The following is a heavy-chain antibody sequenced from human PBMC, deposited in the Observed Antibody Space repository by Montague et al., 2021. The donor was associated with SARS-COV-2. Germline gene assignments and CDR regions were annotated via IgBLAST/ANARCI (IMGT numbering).Heavy chain of an antibody. J-gene: IGHJ5*02. D-gene: IGHD4-23*01. V-gene: IGHV4-4*02. CDR1: GGSISSSNW. CDR2: IYHSGST. CDR3: ARDRGDYGGHYGNGFDP. Sequence: SETLSLTCAVSGGSISSSNWWIWVRQPPGKGLEWIGEIYHSGSTNYNPSLKTRLTISVDKSKNQFSLRLSSVTAADTAAYYCARDRGDYGGHYGNGFDPWGQGTLVTVSS.